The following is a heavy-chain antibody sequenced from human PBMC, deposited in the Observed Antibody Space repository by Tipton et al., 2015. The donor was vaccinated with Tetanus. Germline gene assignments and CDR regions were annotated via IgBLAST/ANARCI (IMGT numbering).Heavy chain of an antibody. Sequence: TLSLTCTVSGGSITSGTYYWGWIRQPPGKGLEWIGNIYYYSGSTYYNSPHKSRVTISLDTSKNQFSLKMTSVTAADTAVYYCARQADNWFDPWGQGTLVVVSS. CDR2: IYYYSGST. V-gene: IGHV4-39*01. J-gene: IGHJ5*02. CDR3: ARQADNWFDP. CDR1: GGSITSGTYY.